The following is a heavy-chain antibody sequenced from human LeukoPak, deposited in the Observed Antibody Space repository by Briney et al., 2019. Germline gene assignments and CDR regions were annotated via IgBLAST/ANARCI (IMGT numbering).Heavy chain of an antibody. Sequence: GGSLRLSCAASGVTFSNNWMHWVRQAPGKGLVWVSRINSDGGSRDYADSVKGRFTISRDNTKNTLYLQMNSLRAEDTAVYYFTKAPRWEYGSGSRIYYFYMDVWGKGTTVTVSS. CDR1: GVTFSNNW. J-gene: IGHJ6*03. CDR3: TKAPRWEYGSGSRIYYFYMDV. D-gene: IGHD3-10*01. CDR2: INSDGGSR. V-gene: IGHV3-74*01.